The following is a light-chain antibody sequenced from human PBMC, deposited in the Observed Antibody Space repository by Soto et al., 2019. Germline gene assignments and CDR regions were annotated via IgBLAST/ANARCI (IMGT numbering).Light chain of an antibody. CDR2: GAS. V-gene: IGKV3-20*01. J-gene: IGKJ2*01. CDR1: QSVPSDW. Sequence: EIVLTQSPGTLSLSPGERANLSCRASQSVPSDWLAWYRHKPGQAHRLLIYGASSRATGVPDRVSGSGSGTDFTLTISILEPEDFAVYYCQQYGNFPYTFGQGTKMEIK. CDR3: QQYGNFPYT.